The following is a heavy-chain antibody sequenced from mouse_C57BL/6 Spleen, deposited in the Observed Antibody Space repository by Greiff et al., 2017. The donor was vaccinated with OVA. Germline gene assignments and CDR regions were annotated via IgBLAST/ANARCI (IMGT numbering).Heavy chain of an antibody. V-gene: IGHV8-8*01. CDR3: ARIPPTVVATHWYFDV. D-gene: IGHD1-1*01. CDR2: IWWDDDK. J-gene: IGHJ1*03. CDR1: GFSLSTFGMG. Sequence: QVTLKECGPGILQPSQTLSLTCSFSGFSLSTFGMGVGWIRQPSGKGLEWLAHIWWDDDKYYNPALKSRLTISKDTSKNQVFLKIANVDTADTATYYCARIPPTVVATHWYFDVWGTGTTVTVSS.